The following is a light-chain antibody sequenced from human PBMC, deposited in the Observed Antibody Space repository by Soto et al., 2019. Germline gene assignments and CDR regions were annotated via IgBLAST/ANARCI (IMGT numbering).Light chain of an antibody. V-gene: IGKV3D-20*02. CDR2: GAS. Sequence: EIVLTQSAFTLSWSAGERATLSCGASQNVDSNYLAWYQQKPGQAPRIIIFGASGRATGIPDRFIGSGSGTDFTLTISSLEPEDFAVYYCQQRSNWPLTFGGGTKVDIK. J-gene: IGKJ4*01. CDR1: QNVDSNY. CDR3: QQRSNWPLT.